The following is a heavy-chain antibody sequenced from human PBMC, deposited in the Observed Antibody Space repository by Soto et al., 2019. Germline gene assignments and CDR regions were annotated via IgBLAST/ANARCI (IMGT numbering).Heavy chain of an antibody. CDR3: ARAAVMVRGVSNWFDP. Sequence: SETLSLTCTVSGGSISSGGYYWSWIRQHPGKGLEWIGYIYYSGSTYYNPSLKSRVTISVDTSKNQFSLKLSSVTAADTAVYYCARAAVMVRGVSNWFDPWGQGTLVTVSS. V-gene: IGHV4-31*03. CDR2: IYYSGST. J-gene: IGHJ5*02. D-gene: IGHD3-10*01. CDR1: GGSISSGGYY.